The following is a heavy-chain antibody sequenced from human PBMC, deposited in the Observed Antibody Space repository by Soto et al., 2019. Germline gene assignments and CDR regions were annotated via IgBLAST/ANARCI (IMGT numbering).Heavy chain of an antibody. CDR3: AKDGRATVPC. CDR1: GFTFSTYA. Sequence: WSLRLSCAASGFTFSTYAMSWVRQAPGKGLEWVSGISGGGVRTNYADSVKGRFAISRDNSKNTLYLQMDSLTAEDTAVYYCAKDGRATVPCWGQGTLVTVSS. V-gene: IGHV3-23*01. D-gene: IGHD4-17*01. J-gene: IGHJ4*02. CDR2: ISGGGVRT.